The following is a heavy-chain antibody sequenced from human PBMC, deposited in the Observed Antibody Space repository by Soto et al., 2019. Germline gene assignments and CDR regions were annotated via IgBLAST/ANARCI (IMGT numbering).Heavy chain of an antibody. D-gene: IGHD6-6*01. CDR3: AGDRLAARYYYNGLGV. CDR1: GGSVSISHYY. CDR2: IYRTGST. J-gene: IGHJ6*02. Sequence: SETLSLTCTVSGGSVSISHYYWTWIRQPPGKELEWIGYIYRTGSTNYNPSLKSRVTISVDTSKNQFSLKLSSVTAADTAVYYCAGDRLAARYYYNGLGVWGQGTTVTVSS. V-gene: IGHV4-61*01.